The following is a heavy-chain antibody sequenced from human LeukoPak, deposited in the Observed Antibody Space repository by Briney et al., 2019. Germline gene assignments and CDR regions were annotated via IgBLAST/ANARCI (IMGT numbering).Heavy chain of an antibody. Sequence: PGGSLRLSCAASGFTFSSYSMNWVRQAPGKGLEWVSYISSSSSTIYYADSVKGRFTISRDNAKNSLYLQMNSLRAEDMALYYCAKAKTRIAVAGALDYWGQGTLVTVSS. V-gene: IGHV3-48*04. CDR3: AKAKTRIAVAGALDY. J-gene: IGHJ4*02. D-gene: IGHD6-19*01. CDR2: ISSSSSTI. CDR1: GFTFSSYS.